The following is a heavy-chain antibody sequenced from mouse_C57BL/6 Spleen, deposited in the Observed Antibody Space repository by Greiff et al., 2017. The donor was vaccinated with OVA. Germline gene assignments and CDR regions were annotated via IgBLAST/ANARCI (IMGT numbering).Heavy chain of an antibody. CDR2: IYPGDGDT. D-gene: IGHD1-1*01. V-gene: IGHV1-82*01. Sequence: VKLQESGPELVKPGASVKISCKASGYAFSSSWMNWVKQRPGKGLEWIGRIYPGDGDTNYNGKFKGKATLTADKSSSTAYMQLSSLTSEDAAVYFCAREEGDYDGSSPFDYWGQGTTLTVSS. J-gene: IGHJ2*01. CDR3: AREEGDYDGSSPFDY. CDR1: GYAFSSSW.